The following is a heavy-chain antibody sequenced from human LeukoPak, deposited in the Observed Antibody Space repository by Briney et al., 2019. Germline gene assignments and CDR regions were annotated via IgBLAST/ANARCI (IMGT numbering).Heavy chain of an antibody. V-gene: IGHV3-23*01. J-gene: IGHJ4*02. CDR2: IRGSDGST. CDR1: GFIFSNYA. D-gene: IGHD2-15*01. Sequence: PGGSLRLSCAASGFIFSNYAMSWVRQAPGKGLEWVSTIRGSDGSTYYADSVKGRFTISRDNSKNTLYLQMNSLRVDDTAVYYCAKLRSGDPVAATNYWGQGTLVTVSS. CDR3: AKLRSGDPVAATNY.